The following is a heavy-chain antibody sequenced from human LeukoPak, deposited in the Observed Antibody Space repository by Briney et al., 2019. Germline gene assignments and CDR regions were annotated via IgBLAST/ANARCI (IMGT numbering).Heavy chain of an antibody. J-gene: IGHJ4*02. CDR1: GHTFTNYG. CDR2: INPNSGGT. V-gene: IGHV1-2*02. CDR3: ARATHVLPGDY. D-gene: IGHD1-14*01. Sequence: GASVKVSCKASGHTFTNYGITWVRQAPGQGLEWMGWINPNSGGTNYAQKFQGRVTVTRDTSISTAYMELSRLRSDDTAVYYCARATHVLPGDYWGQGTLVTVSS.